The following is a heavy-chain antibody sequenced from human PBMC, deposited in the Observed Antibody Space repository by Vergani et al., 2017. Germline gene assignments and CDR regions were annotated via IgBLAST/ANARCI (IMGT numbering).Heavy chain of an antibody. CDR1: GFSLSTSGVG. V-gene: IGHV2-5*02. Sequence: QITLKESGPTLVKPTQTLTLTCTVSGFSLSTSGVGGGWIRQPPGKAREGLALIYWDDDKRYRPSLKSRLTITKDTSKNQVVLTMTNMDPVDTATYYGAHRLEYHGPIDYWGQGTLVTVSS. D-gene: IGHD2-2*01. J-gene: IGHJ4*02. CDR2: IYWDDDK. CDR3: AHRLEYHGPIDY.